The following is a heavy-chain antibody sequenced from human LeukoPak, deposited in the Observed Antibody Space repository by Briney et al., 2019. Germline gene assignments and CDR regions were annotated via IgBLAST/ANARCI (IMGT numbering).Heavy chain of an antibody. J-gene: IGHJ3*02. CDR1: SGSISSGTSY. Sequence: PSETLSLTCSVSSGSISSGTSYWSWLRQHPGKGLEWIGYIYHTGNTYYNPSLKSRTTISVDTSKNQFSLNLRSVTAADTAVYFCARWGEDVKDSFDIWGQGTVATVSS. V-gene: IGHV4-31*03. D-gene: IGHD3-10*01. CDR3: ARWGEDVKDSFDI. CDR2: IYHTGNT.